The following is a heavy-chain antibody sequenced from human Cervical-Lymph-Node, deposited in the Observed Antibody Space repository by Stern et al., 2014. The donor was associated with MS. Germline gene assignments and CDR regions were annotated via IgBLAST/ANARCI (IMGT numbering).Heavy chain of an antibody. CDR2: ITWDSNTI. CDR1: GFTFGDYG. J-gene: IGHJ4*02. CDR3: AKVLEGTVGATRPFDY. D-gene: IGHD1-26*01. V-gene: IGHV3-9*01. Sequence: EVQLVESGGGLVQPGRSLRLSCAASGFTFGDYGMHWVRQVPGKGLEGVSGITWDSNTIDYADSVRGRFTISRDNAKNSLYLQMNSLRTEDTALYYCAKVLEGTVGATRPFDYWGQGTLVTVSS.